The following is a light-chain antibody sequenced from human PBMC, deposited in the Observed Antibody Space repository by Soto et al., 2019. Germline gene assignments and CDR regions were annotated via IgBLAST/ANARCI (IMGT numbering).Light chain of an antibody. CDR1: SSDVGGYNY. CDR2: DVN. V-gene: IGLV2-11*01. Sequence: QSALTQPRSVSGSPGQSVTISCTGTSSDVGGYNYVSWYQQHPGKAPKLMIYDVNKRPSGVPDRFSGSKSGNTASLTISGLQAEDEADYYCCSYAGSYTLYVFGTGTKLTLL. CDR3: CSYAGSYTLYV. J-gene: IGLJ1*01.